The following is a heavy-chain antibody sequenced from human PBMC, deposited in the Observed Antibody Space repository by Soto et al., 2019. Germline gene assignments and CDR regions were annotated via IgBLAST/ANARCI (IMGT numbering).Heavy chain of an antibody. D-gene: IGHD3-22*01. CDR2: IAYSGST. Sequence: SETLSLTCTVSSDSISGYYWSWIRQSPGKGLEWIGYIAYSGSTHYNPSLKSRVTISVDTSKNQFSLRLSSVTAAETAMYYCARDHGGYFDYWGQGILVT. CDR3: ARDHGGYFDY. J-gene: IGHJ4*02. V-gene: IGHV4-59*01. CDR1: SDSISGYY.